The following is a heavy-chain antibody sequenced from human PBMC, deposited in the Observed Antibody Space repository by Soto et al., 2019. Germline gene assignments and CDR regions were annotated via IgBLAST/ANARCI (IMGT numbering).Heavy chain of an antibody. Sequence: SETLSLTCAVSSGSISSSNWWSWVRQPPGKGLEWIGEIYHSGSTNYNPSLKSRVTISVDKSKNQFSLKLSSVTAADTAVYYCARFASGSYYNPSYFDYWGQGTLVTVSS. V-gene: IGHV4-4*02. J-gene: IGHJ4*02. CDR1: SGSISSSNW. CDR2: IYHSGST. D-gene: IGHD3-10*01. CDR3: ARFASGSYYNPSYFDY.